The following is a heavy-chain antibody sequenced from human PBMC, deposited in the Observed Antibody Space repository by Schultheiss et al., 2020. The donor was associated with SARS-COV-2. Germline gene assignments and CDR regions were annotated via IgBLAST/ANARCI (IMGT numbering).Heavy chain of an antibody. D-gene: IGHD3-22*01. CDR1: GFTFSSYA. CDR2: ISGSGGST. V-gene: IGHV3-23*01. J-gene: IGHJ4*02. Sequence: GGSLRLSCAASGFTFSSYAMSWVRQAPGKGLEWVSAISGSGGSTYYADSVKGRFTISRDNSKNTLYLQMNSLRAEDTAVYYCTTRLDSSGYSDYWGQGTLVTVSS. CDR3: TTRLDSSGYSDY.